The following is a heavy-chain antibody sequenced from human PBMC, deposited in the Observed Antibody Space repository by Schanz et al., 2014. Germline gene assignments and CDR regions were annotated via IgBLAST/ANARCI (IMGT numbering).Heavy chain of an antibody. J-gene: IGHJ3*01. D-gene: IGHD2-2*01. V-gene: IGHV1-46*01. CDR1: GYIFSSYA. CDR3: ARGSCTASGCYDAFDL. CDR2: INPIDGST. Sequence: QVQLVQSGPAVKKPGASVKVSCKASGYIFSSYAIHWVRQAPGQGLEWMGLINPIDGSTTYVWGFHGRLTMTRDTSTTTVYMDLSTLRSEDTAVYYCARGSCTASGCYDAFDLWGQGTLVTVSS.